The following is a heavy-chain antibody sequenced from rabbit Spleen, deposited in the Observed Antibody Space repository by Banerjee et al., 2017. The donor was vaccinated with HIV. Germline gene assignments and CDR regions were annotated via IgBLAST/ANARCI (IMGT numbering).Heavy chain of an antibody. V-gene: IGHV1S45*01. D-gene: IGHD8-1*01. CDR3: ARDTGSSFSSYGMDL. Sequence: QEPLVGSGGGLVQPEGSLTLTCTASGFSFINNYYMCWVRQAPGKGLEWIGCIYTGSSGSTYYASWAKGRFTITRSTSLNTMTLQMTSLTVADTATYFCARDTGSSFSSYGMDLWGPGTLVTVS. CDR1: GFSFINNYY. CDR2: IYTGSSGST. J-gene: IGHJ6*01.